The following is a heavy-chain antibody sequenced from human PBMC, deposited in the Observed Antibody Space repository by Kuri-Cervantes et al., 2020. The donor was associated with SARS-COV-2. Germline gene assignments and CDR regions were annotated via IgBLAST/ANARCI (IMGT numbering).Heavy chain of an antibody. Sequence: GGSLRLSCKGSGYSFTSYWISWVRQMPGKGLEWMGRIDPSDSYTNYSPSFQGHVTISADKSISTAYLQWSSLKASDTAMYYCARQVGYYFDYWGQGTLVTVSS. D-gene: IGHD2-15*01. CDR1: GYSFTSYW. CDR2: IDPSDSYT. V-gene: IGHV5-10-1*01. CDR3: ARQVGYYFDY. J-gene: IGHJ4*02.